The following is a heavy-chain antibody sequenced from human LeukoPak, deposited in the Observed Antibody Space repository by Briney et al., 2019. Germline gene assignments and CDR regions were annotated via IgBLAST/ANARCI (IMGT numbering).Heavy chain of an antibody. Sequence: GGSLRLSCAASGFTFSSYSMNWVRQAPGKGLEWVSSISSSSSYIYYADSVKGRFTTSRDNAKNSLYLQMNSLRAEDTAVYYCARDSMVRGDRVDYWGQGTLVTVSS. V-gene: IGHV3-21*01. CDR1: GFTFSSYS. J-gene: IGHJ4*02. CDR2: ISSSSSYI. CDR3: ARDSMVRGDRVDY. D-gene: IGHD3-10*01.